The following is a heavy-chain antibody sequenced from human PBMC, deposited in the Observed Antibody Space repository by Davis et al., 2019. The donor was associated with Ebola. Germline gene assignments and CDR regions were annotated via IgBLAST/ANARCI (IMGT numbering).Heavy chain of an antibody. D-gene: IGHD3-22*01. Sequence: HTGGSLRLSCATSGFTFSSYWMHWVRQAPGKGLVWVSEIRYDGNYTGYADSVKGRFTVSRDNAKNTLYLQMNSLRAEDTAVYYCANLSPSSGYSSEFDYWGQGTLVTVSS. V-gene: IGHV3-74*01. J-gene: IGHJ4*02. CDR1: GFTFSSYW. CDR2: IRYDGNYT. CDR3: ANLSPSSGYSSEFDY.